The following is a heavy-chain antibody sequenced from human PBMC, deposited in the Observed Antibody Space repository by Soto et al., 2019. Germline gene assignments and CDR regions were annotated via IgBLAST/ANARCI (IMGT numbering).Heavy chain of an antibody. CDR2: IFSNDEK. CDR1: GFSLSNARMG. CDR3: ARIAEDILTGYYLPDY. J-gene: IGHJ4*02. V-gene: IGHV2-26*01. D-gene: IGHD3-9*01. Sequence: SGPTLVNPTETLTLTCTVSGFSLSNARMGVSWIRQPPGKALEWLAHIFSNDEKSYSTSLKSRLTISKDTSKSQVVLTMTNMDPADTATYYCARIAEDILTGYYLPDYWGQGTLVTVSS.